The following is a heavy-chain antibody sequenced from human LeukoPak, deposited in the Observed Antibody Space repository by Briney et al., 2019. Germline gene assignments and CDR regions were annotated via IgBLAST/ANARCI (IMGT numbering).Heavy chain of an antibody. CDR1: GYTFTNYY. Sequence: ASVKVSCKASGYTFTNYYMNWVRQAPGQGLEWMGIINPSGGNTSYAQKFQGRVTLTRDTSTSTVYMELSSLRAEDTALYYCAKSIGTSYIYYFDYWGQGTLVTVSS. D-gene: IGHD2-2*01. CDR3: AKSIGTSYIYYFDY. CDR2: INPSGGNT. V-gene: IGHV1-46*01. J-gene: IGHJ4*02.